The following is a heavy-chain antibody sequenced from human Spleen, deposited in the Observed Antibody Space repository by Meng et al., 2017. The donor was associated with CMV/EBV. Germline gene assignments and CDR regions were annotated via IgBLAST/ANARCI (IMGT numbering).Heavy chain of an antibody. D-gene: IGHD2-15*01. V-gene: IGHV3-30*03. J-gene: IGHJ4*02. CDR3: ARWVVAATDFFDY. CDR2: MSFDGSIK. CDR1: GFTFSSYS. Sequence: GGSLRLSCSASGFTFSSYSMNWVRQAPGKGLEWVAVMSFDGSIKFYADSVKGRFTISRDNAKNSLYLQMNSLRAEDTAVYYCARWVVAATDFFDYWGQGALVTVSS.